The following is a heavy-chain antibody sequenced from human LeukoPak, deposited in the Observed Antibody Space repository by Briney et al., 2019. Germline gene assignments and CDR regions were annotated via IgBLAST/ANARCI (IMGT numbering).Heavy chain of an antibody. CDR3: ASQGAYDSSGYSPDY. V-gene: IGHV3-30*03. Sequence: PGRSLRLSCAASGFTFSSYGMRWVRQAPGKGLEWVAVISYDGSNKYYADSVKGRFTISRDNSKNTLYLQMNSLRAEDTAVYYCASQGAYDSSGYSPDYWGQGTLVTVSS. D-gene: IGHD3-22*01. J-gene: IGHJ4*02. CDR1: GFTFSSYG. CDR2: ISYDGSNK.